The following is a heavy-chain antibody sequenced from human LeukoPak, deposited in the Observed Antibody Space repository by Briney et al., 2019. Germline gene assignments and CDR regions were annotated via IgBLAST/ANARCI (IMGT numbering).Heavy chain of an antibody. J-gene: IGHJ4*02. CDR1: GGSISSSSYY. Sequence: PSETLSLTCTVSGGSISSSSYYWGWIRQPPGKGLEWIGSIYYSGNTYYNPSLNSRVTISVDTSKKQFSLKLNSVTAADAAIYYCASLPNCSGGSCSRGSNFFDYWGQGTLVTVSS. CDR3: ASLPNCSGGSCSRGSNFFDY. V-gene: IGHV4-39*07. CDR2: IYYSGNT. D-gene: IGHD2-15*01.